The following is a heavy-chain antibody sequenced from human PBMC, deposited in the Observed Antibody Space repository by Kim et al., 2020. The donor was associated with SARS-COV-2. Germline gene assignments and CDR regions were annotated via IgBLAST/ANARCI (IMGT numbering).Heavy chain of an antibody. V-gene: IGHV3-7*01. D-gene: IGHD6-13*01. CDR3: SGWSGSNWFDY. CDR1: GLTFSRYW. Sequence: GGSLRLSCTVSGLTFSRYWMSWVRQAPGKGLEWVANIKQDGSEKDYVDSVKGRFTISRDNAKNSLYLQINSLRAADTAVYYCSGWSGSNWFDYWGQGTLVTVSS. J-gene: IGHJ4*02. CDR2: IKQDGSEK.